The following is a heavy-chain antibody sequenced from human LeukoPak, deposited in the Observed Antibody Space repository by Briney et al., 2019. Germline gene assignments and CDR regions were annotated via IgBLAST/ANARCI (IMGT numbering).Heavy chain of an antibody. D-gene: IGHD5-24*01. CDR2: ISSSSSYI. J-gene: IGHJ4*02. V-gene: IGHV3-21*01. CDR3: ARDLAGEMATIPPFGYFDY. Sequence: GGSLRLSCAASGFTFSTYSMNWVRQAPGKGLEWVSSISSSSSYIYYADSVKGRFTISRDNAKNSLYLQMNSLRAEDTAVYYCARDLAGEMATIPPFGYFDYWGQGTLVTVSS. CDR1: GFTFSTYS.